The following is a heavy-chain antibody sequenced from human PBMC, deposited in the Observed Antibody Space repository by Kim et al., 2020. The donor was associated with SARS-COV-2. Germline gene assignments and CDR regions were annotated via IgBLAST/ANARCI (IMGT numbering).Heavy chain of an antibody. J-gene: IGHJ4*02. V-gene: IGHV1-18*01. CDR1: GYTFTSYG. Sequence: ASVKVSCKASGYTFTSYGISWVRQAPGQGLEWMGWISAYNGNTNYAQKLQGRVTMTTDTSTSTAYMELRSLRSDDTAVYYCAKSPPLRSIISPDLDWGQGTLVTVSS. CDR2: ISAYNGNT. CDR3: AKSPPLRSIISPDLD.